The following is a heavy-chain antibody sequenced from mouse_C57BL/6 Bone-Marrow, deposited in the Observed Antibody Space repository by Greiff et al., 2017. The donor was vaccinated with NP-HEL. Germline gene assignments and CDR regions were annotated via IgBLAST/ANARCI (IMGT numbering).Heavy chain of an antibody. D-gene: IGHD3-2*02. Sequence: EVKLVESGGGLVQPGGSLKLSCAASGFTFSDYYMYWVRQTPEKRLEWVAYISNGGGSTYYPDTVKGRFTISRDNAKNTLYLQMSRLKSEDTAMYYCARQLRSPWFAYWGQGTLVTVSA. J-gene: IGHJ3*01. CDR2: ISNGGGST. CDR3: ARQLRSPWFAY. V-gene: IGHV5-12*01. CDR1: GFTFSDYY.